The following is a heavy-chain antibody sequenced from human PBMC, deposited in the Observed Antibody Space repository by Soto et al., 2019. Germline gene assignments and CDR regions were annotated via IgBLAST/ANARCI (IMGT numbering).Heavy chain of an antibody. J-gene: IGHJ4*02. CDR3: AKDPQPFIAARTLFDY. Sequence: GGSLRLSCAASGFTFSSYGMHWVRQAPGKGLEWVAVISYDGSNKYYADSVKGRFTISRDNSKNTLYLQMNSLRAEDTAVYYCAKDPQPFIAARTLFDYWGQGTLVTVSS. D-gene: IGHD6-6*01. CDR2: ISYDGSNK. CDR1: GFTFSSYG. V-gene: IGHV3-30*18.